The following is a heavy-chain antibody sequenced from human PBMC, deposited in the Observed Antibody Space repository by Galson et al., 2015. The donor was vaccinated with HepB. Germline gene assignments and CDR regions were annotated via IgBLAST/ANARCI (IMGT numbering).Heavy chain of an antibody. CDR2: IYWNDDK. CDR3: AHGLGLVGPYFDY. Sequence: PALVKPTQTLTLTCTFSGLSLRISGVGVGWIRQSPGKALEWLAFIYWNDDKHYSPSLKSRLTITKDTSKNQVVLRVTSMDPVDTATYYCAHGLGLVGPYFDYWGQGTLVTVSS. J-gene: IGHJ4*02. V-gene: IGHV2-5*01. CDR1: GLSLRISGVG. D-gene: IGHD3-16*01.